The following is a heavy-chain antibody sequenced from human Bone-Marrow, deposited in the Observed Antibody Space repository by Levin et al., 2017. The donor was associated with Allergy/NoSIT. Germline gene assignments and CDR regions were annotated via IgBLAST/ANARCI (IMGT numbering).Heavy chain of an antibody. D-gene: IGHD1-1*01. CDR3: ARGALERRRRGAFDI. CDR2: INSDGSST. Sequence: GGSLRLSCAASGFTFSSYWMHWVRQAPGKGLVWVSRINSDGSSTSYVDSVKGRFTISRDNAKNTLYLQMNSLRAEDTAVYYCARGALERRRRGAFDIWGQGTMVTVSS. V-gene: IGHV3-74*01. CDR1: GFTFSSYW. J-gene: IGHJ3*02.